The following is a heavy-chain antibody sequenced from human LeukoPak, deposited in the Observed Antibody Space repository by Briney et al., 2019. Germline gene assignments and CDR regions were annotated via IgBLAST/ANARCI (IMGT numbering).Heavy chain of an antibody. Sequence: ASVKVSCKASGYTFTSYAMHWVRQAPGQRLEWMGWINAGNGNTKYSQKFQGRVTMTRNTSISTAYMELSSLRSEDTAVYYCARGSRYYFDYWGQGTLVTVSS. J-gene: IGHJ4*02. V-gene: IGHV1-3*01. CDR2: INAGNGNT. CDR1: GYTFTSYA. D-gene: IGHD6-6*01. CDR3: ARGSRYYFDY.